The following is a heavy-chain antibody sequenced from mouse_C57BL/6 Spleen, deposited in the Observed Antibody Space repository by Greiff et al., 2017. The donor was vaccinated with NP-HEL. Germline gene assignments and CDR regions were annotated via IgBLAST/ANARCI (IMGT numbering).Heavy chain of an antibody. J-gene: IGHJ2*01. D-gene: IGHD2-4*01. V-gene: IGHV1-80*01. CDR1: GYAFSSYW. Sequence: VQLQESGAELVKPGASVKISCKASGYAFSSYWMNWVKQRPGKGLEWIGQIYPGDGDTNYNGKFKGKATLTADKSSSTAYMQLSSLTSEDSAVYFCARSRTGTGDYDYDELYYFDYWGQGTTLTVSS. CDR2: IYPGDGDT. CDR3: ARSRTGTGDYDYDELYYFDY.